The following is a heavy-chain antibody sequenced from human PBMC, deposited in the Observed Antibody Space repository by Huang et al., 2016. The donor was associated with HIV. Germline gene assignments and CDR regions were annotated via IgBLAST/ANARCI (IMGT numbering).Heavy chain of an antibody. V-gene: IGHV4-34*02. D-gene: IGHD2-21*02. CDR3: ARGLRFCRGGDCFPTHFQH. Sequence: VRLQQWGAGVLKPSETLFLTCAVYGGSFLGYQCNWIRPSRGKGLEWIGEINHRGNATYNPSLKTRVNITGDMSKNQFSLKMTSLTVADASVYFCARGLRFCRGGDCFPTHFQHWGQG. J-gene: IGHJ1*01. CDR2: INHRGNA. CDR1: GGSFLGYQ.